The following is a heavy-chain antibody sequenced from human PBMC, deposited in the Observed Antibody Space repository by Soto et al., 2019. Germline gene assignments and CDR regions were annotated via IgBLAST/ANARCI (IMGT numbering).Heavy chain of an antibody. CDR3: ARGDIIVVPAAAGHYYFMDV. CDR1: GYTFTNYF. D-gene: IGHD2-2*01. CDR2: INPNVGST. Sequence: ASGKVSCKASGYTFTNYFLLWVRQAPGQGLEWMGIINPNVGSTNYAQKFQGRVTMTRDTSTSTVYMELSSLRSEDTAVFYCARGDIIVVPAAAGHYYFMDVWGKGTTVTVSS. V-gene: IGHV1-46*03. J-gene: IGHJ6*03.